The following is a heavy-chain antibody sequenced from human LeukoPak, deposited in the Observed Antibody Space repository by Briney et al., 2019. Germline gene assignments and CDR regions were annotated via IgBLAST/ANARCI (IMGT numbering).Heavy chain of an antibody. CDR2: INSDGSDT. CDR1: GFTFSNFW. V-gene: IGHV3-74*01. J-gene: IGHJ4*02. CDR3: VGGYDPHY. D-gene: IGHD2-8*02. Sequence: GGSLRLSCAASGFTFSNFWMHWIRQAPGKGLVWVSRINSDGSDTSYADSVKGRLTISRDNAKNTLYLQMNSLRAEDTAIYYCVGGYDPHYWGQGTLVTVSS.